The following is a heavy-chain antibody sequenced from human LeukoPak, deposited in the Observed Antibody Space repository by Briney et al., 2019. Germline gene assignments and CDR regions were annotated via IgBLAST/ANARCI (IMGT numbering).Heavy chain of an antibody. V-gene: IGHV1-18*01. CDR2: ISAYNGNT. J-gene: IGHJ4*02. CDR3: ARGDYYGSGNYYKKTVDF. CDR1: GYTFTSYG. Sequence: ASVKVSCKASGYTFTSYGISWVRQAPGQGLEWMGWISAYNGNTNYAQKLQGRVTMPTDTSTSTAYVELRSLRSDDTAVYFCARGDYYGSGNYYKKTVDFWGQGTLVTVSS. D-gene: IGHD3-10*01.